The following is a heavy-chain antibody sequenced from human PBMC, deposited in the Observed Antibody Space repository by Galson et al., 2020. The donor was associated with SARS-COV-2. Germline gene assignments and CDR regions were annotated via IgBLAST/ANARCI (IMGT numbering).Heavy chain of an antibody. Sequence: SGPTLVKPTQTLTLTCTFSGFSLSTSGVGVGWIRQPPGKALEWLALIYWDDDKRYSPSLKSRLTITKDTSKNQVVLTMTNMDPVDTATYYCAHRRLAINYVWFDPWGQGTLVTVSS. CDR2: IYWDDDK. D-gene: IGHD4-4*01. CDR1: GFSLSTSGVG. J-gene: IGHJ5*02. CDR3: AHRRLAINYVWFDP. V-gene: IGHV2-5*02.